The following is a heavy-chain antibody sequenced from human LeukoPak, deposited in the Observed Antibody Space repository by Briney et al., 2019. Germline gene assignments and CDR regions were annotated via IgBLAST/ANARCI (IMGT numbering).Heavy chain of an antibody. V-gene: IGHV1-8*01. CDR3: ARGRLVVPAARFPFDY. J-gene: IGHJ4*02. Sequence: ASVKVSCKASGYTFTSYDINWVRQATGQGLEWMGWMNPNSGNTGYAQKFQGRVTMTRNTSISTAYMELSSLRSEDTAVYYCARGRLVVPAARFPFDYWGQGALVTVSS. D-gene: IGHD2-2*01. CDR1: GYTFTSYD. CDR2: MNPNSGNT.